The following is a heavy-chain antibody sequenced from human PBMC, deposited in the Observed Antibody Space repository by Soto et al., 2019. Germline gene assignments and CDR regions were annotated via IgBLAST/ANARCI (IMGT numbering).Heavy chain of an antibody. CDR1: GFTFSSYA. Sequence: PGGSLRLSCAASGFTFSSYAMSWVRQAPGKGLEWVSAISGSGGSTYYADYVKGRFTISRDNSKNTLYLQMNSLRAEDTAVYYCSKDQDDFWSGGRTSDAFDIWGQGTMVTVSS. D-gene: IGHD3-3*01. CDR2: ISGSGGST. V-gene: IGHV3-23*01. CDR3: SKDQDDFWSGGRTSDAFDI. J-gene: IGHJ3*02.